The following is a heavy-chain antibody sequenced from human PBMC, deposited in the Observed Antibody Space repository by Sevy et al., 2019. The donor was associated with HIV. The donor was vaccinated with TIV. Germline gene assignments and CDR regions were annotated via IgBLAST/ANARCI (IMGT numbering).Heavy chain of an antibody. Sequence: VKVSCKASGFTFTGYKIYWVRQAPGQGLEWRGWIDPYTGDTNHARNFKGRVTMTRDTSINTAYMELSRLRSDDTAMYYCASGSSTWYNYYYYMDVWGKGTTVTVSS. CDR2: IDPYTGDT. J-gene: IGHJ6*03. CDR3: ASGSSTWYNYYYYMDV. CDR1: GFTFTGYK. D-gene: IGHD6-13*01. V-gene: IGHV1-2*02.